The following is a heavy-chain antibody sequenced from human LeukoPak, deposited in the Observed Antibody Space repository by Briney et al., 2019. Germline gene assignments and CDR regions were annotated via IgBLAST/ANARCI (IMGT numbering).Heavy chain of an antibody. Sequence: GASVKVSCKVSGYTLTELSMHWVRQAPGKGLEWMGGFDPEDGETIYAQKFQGRVTMTEDTSTDTAYMEPSSLRSEDTAVYYCATDPSYYCSGGSCYSWGQGTLVTVSS. V-gene: IGHV1-24*01. CDR3: ATDPSYYCSGGSCYS. D-gene: IGHD2-15*01. CDR2: FDPEDGET. CDR1: GYTLTELS. J-gene: IGHJ4*02.